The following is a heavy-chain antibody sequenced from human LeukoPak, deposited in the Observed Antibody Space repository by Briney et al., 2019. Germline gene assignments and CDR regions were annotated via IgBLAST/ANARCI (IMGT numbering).Heavy chain of an antibody. Sequence: GASVKVSCKASGGTFSSYAISWVRQAPGQGLEWMGGIIPIFGTANYAQKFQGRVTITADTSTDTAYMELSSLRSEDTAVYYCATGDFWSGYVRHEFDPWGQGTLVTVSS. CDR1: GGTFSSYA. D-gene: IGHD3-3*01. CDR3: ATGDFWSGYVRHEFDP. J-gene: IGHJ5*02. CDR2: IIPIFGTA. V-gene: IGHV1-69*06.